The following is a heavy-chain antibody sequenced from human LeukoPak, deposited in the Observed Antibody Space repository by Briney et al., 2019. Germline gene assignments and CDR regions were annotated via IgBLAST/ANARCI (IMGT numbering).Heavy chain of an antibody. J-gene: IGHJ5*02. CDR2: IYYSGST. CDR1: GGSISSHY. V-gene: IGHV4-59*11. D-gene: IGHD2-2*01. Sequence: SETLSLTCTVSGGSISSHYWSWIRQPPGKGLEWIGYIYYSGSTNYNPSLKSRVTISVDASKNQLSLKLNSVSAADTAVYYCAKGTPGANWFDPWGQGTLVTVSS. CDR3: AKGTPGANWFDP.